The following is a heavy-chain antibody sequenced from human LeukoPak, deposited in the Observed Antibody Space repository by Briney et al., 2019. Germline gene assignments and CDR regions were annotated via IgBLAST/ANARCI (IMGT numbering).Heavy chain of an antibody. CDR3: ARGGIDIVTVPVSNWFDP. CDR1: GYTFINYG. CDR2: SSAYNGKT. D-gene: IGHD2/OR15-2a*01. V-gene: IGHV1-18*01. J-gene: IGHJ5*02. Sequence: ASVKVSCKASGYTFINYGITWVRQVPGQGLEWMGWSSAYNGKTNYAQKLQGRVTMTTDTSTNTAYMELRSLRSDDTAVYYCARGGIDIVTVPVSNWFDPWGQGTLVTVSS.